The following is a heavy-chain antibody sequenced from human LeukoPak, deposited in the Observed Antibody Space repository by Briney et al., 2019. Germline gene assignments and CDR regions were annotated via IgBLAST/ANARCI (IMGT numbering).Heavy chain of an antibody. CDR3: AREVGDHGDY. CDR1: GFTFSDSY. J-gene: IGHJ4*02. CDR2: ISSGGTI. Sequence: GGSLRLSCAASGFTFSDSYMSWIRQAPGKGLEWVSYISSGGTIFYADSVKGRFTISRDNAKNSLYLQMNSLRAEDTAVYYCAREVGDHGDYWGQGTLVTVSS. D-gene: IGHD4-17*01. V-gene: IGHV3-11*01.